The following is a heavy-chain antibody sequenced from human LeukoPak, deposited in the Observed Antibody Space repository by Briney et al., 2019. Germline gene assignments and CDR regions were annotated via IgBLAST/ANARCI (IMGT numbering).Heavy chain of an antibody. V-gene: IGHV4-34*01. Sequence: SETLSLTCAVYGGSFSGYYWSWIRQPPGKGLEWIGEINHSGSTNYNPSLKSRVTISVDTSKNQFPLKLSSVTAADTAVYYCARSRIAAARYGMDVWGQGTTVTVSS. D-gene: IGHD6-13*01. J-gene: IGHJ6*02. CDR1: GGSFSGYY. CDR3: ARSRIAAARYGMDV. CDR2: INHSGST.